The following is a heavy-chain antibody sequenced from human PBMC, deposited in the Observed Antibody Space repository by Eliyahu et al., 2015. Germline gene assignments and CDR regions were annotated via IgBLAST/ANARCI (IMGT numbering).Heavy chain of an antibody. CDR2: IYDSGAT. Sequence: GKGLEWIGYIYDSGATNYNPSLKSRVTISVDTSKNQFSLKMTSVTAADTAVYYCARYSSGYVWWFDPWGQGTLVTVSS. CDR3: ARYSSGYVWWFDP. J-gene: IGHJ5*02. D-gene: IGHD6-19*01. V-gene: IGHV4-59*13.